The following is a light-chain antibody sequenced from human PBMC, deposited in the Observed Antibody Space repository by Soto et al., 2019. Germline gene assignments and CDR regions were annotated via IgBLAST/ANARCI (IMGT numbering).Light chain of an antibody. CDR3: SSYTSSSTHV. CDR1: SSDIGAFTF. CDR2: DLN. Sequence: QSALTQPASVSGSPVQSITISCTGTSSDIGAFTFVSWHQQHPGKVPKLMIFDLNRRPAGVSDRFSGSKSGNTASLTISGLQAEDEGDYYCSSYTSSSTHVFGSGTKLTVL. J-gene: IGLJ1*01. V-gene: IGLV2-14*03.